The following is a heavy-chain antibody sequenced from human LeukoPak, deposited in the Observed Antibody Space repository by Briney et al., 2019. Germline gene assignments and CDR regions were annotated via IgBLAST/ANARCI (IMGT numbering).Heavy chain of an antibody. CDR2: IWYDGSNK. CDR3: ARDGDSSGYYRVYFDY. V-gene: IGHV3-33*01. CDR1: GFTFSSYG. J-gene: IGHJ4*02. D-gene: IGHD3-22*01. Sequence: PGRSLRLSCASSGFTFSSYGMHGVRQAPGKGVEGVAVIWYDGSNKYYADSVKGRFTISRDNSKNTLYLQMNSLRAEDRAVYYCARDGDSSGYYRVYFDYWGQGTLVTVSS.